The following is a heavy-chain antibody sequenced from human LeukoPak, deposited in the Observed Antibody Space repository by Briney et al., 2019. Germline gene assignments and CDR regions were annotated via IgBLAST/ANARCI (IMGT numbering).Heavy chain of an antibody. V-gene: IGHV1-2*02. CDR3: ARGGTVTTPYFDY. J-gene: IGHJ4*02. D-gene: IGHD4-17*01. CDR2: INPNSGGT. Sequence: ASVKVSCKASGYTFTGYYMHGVRQAPGQGLEWMGWINPNSGGTNYAQKFQGRVTMTRDTSISTAYMELSRLRSDDTAVYYCARGGTVTTPYFDYWGQGTLVTVSS. CDR1: GYTFTGYY.